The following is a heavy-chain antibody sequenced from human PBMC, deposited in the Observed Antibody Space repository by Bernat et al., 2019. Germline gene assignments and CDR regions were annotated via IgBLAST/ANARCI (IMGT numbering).Heavy chain of an antibody. V-gene: IGHV3-30*18. J-gene: IGHJ4*02. Sequence: QVQLVESGGGVVQPGRSLRLSCAASGFTFNNYGMHWVRQAPGKGLEWVSIISYDGSGKFYADSVKGRFAVSRDNSKNTLSLQMNSLRDEDTAMYYCAKDLWALRDGYHYGTDYWGQGTLVTVSS. CDR3: AKDLWALRDGYHYGTDY. D-gene: IGHD5-24*01. CDR2: ISYDGSGK. CDR1: GFTFNNYG.